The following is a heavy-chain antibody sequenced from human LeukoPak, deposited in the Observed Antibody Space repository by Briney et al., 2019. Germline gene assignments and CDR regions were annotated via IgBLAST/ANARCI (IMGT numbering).Heavy chain of an antibody. CDR2: INHSGST. CDR3: ARGRVGLDP. J-gene: IGHJ5*02. CDR1: GGSFSGYY. Sequence: PSETLSLTCAVYGGSFSGYYWSSIRQPPGKGLEWIGEINHSGSTNYNPSLKSRVTISLDTSKNQFSLKLSSVTAADTAVYYCARGRVGLDPWGQGTLVTVSS. V-gene: IGHV4-34*01.